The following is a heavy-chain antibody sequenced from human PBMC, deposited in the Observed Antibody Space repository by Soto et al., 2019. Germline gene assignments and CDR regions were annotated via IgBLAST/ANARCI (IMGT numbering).Heavy chain of an antibody. J-gene: IGHJ4*02. CDR1: GYTFTSYD. CDR2: MNPNSGNT. V-gene: IGHV1-8*01. CDR3: ARGRRIVAGPALGY. Sequence: VASVKVSCKASGYTFTSYDINWVRQATGQGLEWMGWMNPNSGNTGDAQKFQGRVTMTRNTSISTAYMELSSLRSEDTAVYYCARGRRIVAGPALGYWGQGTLVTSPQ. D-gene: IGHD3-22*01.